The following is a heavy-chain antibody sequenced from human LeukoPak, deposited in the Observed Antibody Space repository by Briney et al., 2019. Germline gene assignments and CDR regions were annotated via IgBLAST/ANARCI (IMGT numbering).Heavy chain of an antibody. CDR1: GFTFSSYG. Sequence: GGSLRLSCAAYGFTFSSYGMHWVRQAPGKGLEWVAYIQYDGSNQQYADSVKGRFSISRDRSKNIPYLQMNSLRPEDTAVYYCARVIDEQQLVRGVGYFDYWGQGTLVTVSS. J-gene: IGHJ4*02. CDR2: IQYDGSNQ. D-gene: IGHD6-13*01. CDR3: ARVIDEQQLVRGVGYFDY. V-gene: IGHV3-30*02.